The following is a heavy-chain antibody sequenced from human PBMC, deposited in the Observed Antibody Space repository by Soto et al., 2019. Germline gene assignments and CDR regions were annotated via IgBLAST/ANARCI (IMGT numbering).Heavy chain of an antibody. Sequence: QVQLVQSGAEVKKPGASVKVSCKASGYTFTNFGISWVRQAPGQGLEWMGWISAYNGNTNYAQKFQGRVTMTTDTPTSTAYMEVRSLRFDDTAVYYVARGGTPIDYWGQGTLVTVSS. CDR3: ARGGTPIDY. CDR2: ISAYNGNT. J-gene: IGHJ4*02. CDR1: GYTFTNFG. D-gene: IGHD3-16*01. V-gene: IGHV1-18*01.